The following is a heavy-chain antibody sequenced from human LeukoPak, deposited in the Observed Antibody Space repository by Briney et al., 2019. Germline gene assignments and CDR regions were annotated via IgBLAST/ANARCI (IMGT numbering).Heavy chain of an antibody. V-gene: IGHV3-33*01. Sequence: GGSLRLSCAASGFTFSTYGMHWVRQAPAKGLEWVAVIWFDGSNKYYVDSVKGRFTISRDNSKNTLYLQMDSLRAEDTAVYHCARAGYCSGGSCYGSDYWGQGTLVSVSS. D-gene: IGHD2-15*01. CDR3: ARAGYCSGGSCYGSDY. CDR1: GFTFSTYG. J-gene: IGHJ4*02. CDR2: IWFDGSNK.